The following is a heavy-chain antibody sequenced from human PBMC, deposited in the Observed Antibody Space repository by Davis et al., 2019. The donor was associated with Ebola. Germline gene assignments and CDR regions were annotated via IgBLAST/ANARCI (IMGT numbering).Heavy chain of an antibody. J-gene: IGHJ5*02. CDR3: ASQHAYYYDSSGYYERRGWFDP. Sequence: MPSETLSLTCAVYGGSFSGYYWSWIRQLPGKGLEWSGEINHSGSTNYNPSLKRRVTISVDTSKNQFSLKLSPVTAADTAVYYCASQHAYYYDSSGYYERRGWFDPWGQGTLVTVSS. CDR2: INHSGST. D-gene: IGHD3-22*01. CDR1: GGSFSGYY. V-gene: IGHV4-34*01.